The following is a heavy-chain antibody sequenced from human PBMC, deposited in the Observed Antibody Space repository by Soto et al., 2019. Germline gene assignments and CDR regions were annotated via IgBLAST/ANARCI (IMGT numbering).Heavy chain of an antibody. Sequence: QVQLVQSGTEVKKPGASVKVSCKASGYTFTSYGITWVRQAPGQGLEWMGWISTYNGNKNYAQKVQGRVTMTTDTSTSTAYMELRSLTSDETAVYYCARVPFGVVIEDILRFGMDVWGQGTTVPVSS. D-gene: IGHD3-3*01. CDR1: GYTFTSYG. V-gene: IGHV1-18*01. CDR3: ARVPFGVVIEDILRFGMDV. J-gene: IGHJ6*02. CDR2: ISTYNGNK.